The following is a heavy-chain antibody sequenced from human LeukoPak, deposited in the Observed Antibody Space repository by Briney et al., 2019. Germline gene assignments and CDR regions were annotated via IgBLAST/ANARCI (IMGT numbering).Heavy chain of an antibody. J-gene: IGHJ4*02. V-gene: IGHV4-34*01. CDR1: GGSFSGYY. Sequence: SETLSLTCAVYGGSFSGYYWSWIRQPPGKGLEWIGETNHSGSTNYNPSLKSRVTISVDTSKNQFSLKLSSVTAADTAVYYCARNPLGYSSYWGQGTLVTVSS. CDR2: TNHSGST. CDR3: ARNPLGYSSY. D-gene: IGHD5-18*01.